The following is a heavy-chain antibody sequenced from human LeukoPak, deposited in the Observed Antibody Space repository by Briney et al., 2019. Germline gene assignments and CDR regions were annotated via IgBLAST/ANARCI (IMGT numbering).Heavy chain of an antibody. CDR2: ISSSSSTI. Sequence: GGSLRLSCAASGFTFSSYSMTWVRQAPGKGLEWVSYISSSSSTIYYADSVKGRFTISRDNAKNSLYLQMNSLRAEDTALYYCAKDNYYDSSGSSFDYWGQGTLVTVSS. CDR1: GFTFSSYS. D-gene: IGHD3-22*01. J-gene: IGHJ4*02. V-gene: IGHV3-48*04. CDR3: AKDNYYDSSGSSFDY.